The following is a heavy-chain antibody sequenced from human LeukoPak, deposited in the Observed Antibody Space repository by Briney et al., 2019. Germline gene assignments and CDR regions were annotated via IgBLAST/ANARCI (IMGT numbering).Heavy chain of an antibody. Sequence: GGTLRLSCAASGFTFSSYWMSWVRQAPGKGLEWLANIKQDGSEKYYVDSVKGRFTISRDNAKNSLYLQMNSLRAEDTAVYYCARVEGYSSSWYTGVIEYYFDYWGQGTLVTVSS. D-gene: IGHD6-13*01. CDR2: IKQDGSEK. CDR1: GFTFSSYW. V-gene: IGHV3-7*01. CDR3: ARVEGYSSSWYTGVIEYYFDY. J-gene: IGHJ4*02.